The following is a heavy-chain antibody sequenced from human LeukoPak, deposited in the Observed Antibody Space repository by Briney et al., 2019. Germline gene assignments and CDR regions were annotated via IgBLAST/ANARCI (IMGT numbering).Heavy chain of an antibody. CDR1: GYTFTDYY. V-gene: IGHV1-2*02. J-gene: IGHJ3*02. D-gene: IGHD3-22*01. CDR2: IIPNSGGT. CDR3: ARDGPLSDSSGYYPDAFDI. Sequence: ASVKVSCKASGYTFTDYYMHWVRQAPGQGLEWMGWIIPNSGGTNYAQKFQGRVTMTRDTSISTAYLELSRLRSDDTAVYYCARDGPLSDSSGYYPDAFDIWGQGTMVTVSS.